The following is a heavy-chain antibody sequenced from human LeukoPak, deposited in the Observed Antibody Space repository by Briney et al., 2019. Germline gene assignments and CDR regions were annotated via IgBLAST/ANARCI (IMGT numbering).Heavy chain of an antibody. CDR3: ARDGGYGDYDGWFDP. V-gene: IGHV3-21*01. Sequence: GGSLRLSCAASGFTFSSYSMNWVRQAPGKGLEWVSSISSSSSYIYYADSVKGRFTISRDNAKNSLYLQMNSLRAEDTAVYYCARDGGYGDYDGWFDPWGQGTLVTVSS. CDR1: GFTFSSYS. J-gene: IGHJ5*02. D-gene: IGHD4-17*01. CDR2: ISSSSSYI.